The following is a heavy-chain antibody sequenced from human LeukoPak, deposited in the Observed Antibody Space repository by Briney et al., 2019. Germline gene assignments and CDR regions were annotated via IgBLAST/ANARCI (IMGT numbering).Heavy chain of an antibody. D-gene: IGHD5-12*01. CDR1: SGSISSYNYY. Sequence: SETPSLTCTVSSGSISSYNYYCAWIRQPPGKGLEWIGSVFYSGSTYYNPSLKSRVTISVDTSNNQFSLRLTSVTAADTAVYYCATPIGATDWFDPWGQGTLVTVSS. CDR3: ATPIGATDWFDP. CDR2: VFYSGST. J-gene: IGHJ5*02. V-gene: IGHV4-39*05.